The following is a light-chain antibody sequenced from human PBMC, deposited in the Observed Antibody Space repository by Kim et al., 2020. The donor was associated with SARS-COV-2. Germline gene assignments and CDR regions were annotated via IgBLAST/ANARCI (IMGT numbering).Light chain of an antibody. J-gene: IGLJ3*02. CDR1: SGDIGGYNY. V-gene: IGLV2-14*03. CDR2: AGN. Sequence: GQSITISCTGTSGDIGGYNYVSCYQQHPGKAPHLMFYAGNERPAGVSSRFSGSKSGNAASMTISGLQDEDEADYCCISFTTAATWVFGGGTKLTVL. CDR3: ISFTTAATWV.